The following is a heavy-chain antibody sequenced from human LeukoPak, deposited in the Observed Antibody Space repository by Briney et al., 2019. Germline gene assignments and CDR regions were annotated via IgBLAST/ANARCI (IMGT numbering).Heavy chain of an antibody. V-gene: IGHV4-59*01. CDR1: ADSFSGYL. J-gene: IGHJ4*02. CDR2: VSDSGST. CDR3: ARSHGLY. Sequence: PSETPSLTCTVSADSFSGYLWAWIRQPPGKGLEWIGYVSDSGSTNYNPSLKSRPSISLDTAKNQFSLKLRSVTAADTAVYYCARSHGLYWGQGTLVTVSS.